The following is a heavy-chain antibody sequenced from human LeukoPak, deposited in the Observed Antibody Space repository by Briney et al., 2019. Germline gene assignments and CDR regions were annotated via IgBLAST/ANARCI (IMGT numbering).Heavy chain of an antibody. CDR2: IYYSGST. D-gene: IGHD4-23*01. Sequence: SETLSLTCTVSGGSISSGGYYWSWIRQHPGKGLEWIGYIYYSGSTYYNPSLKSRVAISVDTSKNQFSLKLSSVTAADTAVYYCARVWYGGNKSPFDYWGQGTLVTVSS. J-gene: IGHJ4*02. CDR1: GGSISSGGYY. CDR3: ARVWYGGNKSPFDY. V-gene: IGHV4-31*03.